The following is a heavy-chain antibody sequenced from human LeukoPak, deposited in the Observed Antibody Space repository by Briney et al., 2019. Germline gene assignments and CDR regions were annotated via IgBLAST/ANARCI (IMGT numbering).Heavy chain of an antibody. CDR2: IRSKAYGGTT. Sequence: GGSLRLSCTASGFTFGDYAMSWVRQAPGKGLEWVGFIRSKAYGGTTEYAASVKGRFTISRDDSKSIAYLQMNSLKTEDTAVYYCTRDRVTTAGYWGQGTLVTVSS. CDR3: TRDRVTTAGY. CDR1: GFTFGDYA. D-gene: IGHD4-11*01. J-gene: IGHJ4*02. V-gene: IGHV3-49*04.